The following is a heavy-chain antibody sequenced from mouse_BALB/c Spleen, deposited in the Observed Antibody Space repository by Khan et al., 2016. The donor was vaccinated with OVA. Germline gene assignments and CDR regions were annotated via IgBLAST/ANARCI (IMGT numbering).Heavy chain of an antibody. D-gene: IGHD2-12*01. CDR1: GYTFTNYG. Sequence: QIQLVQSGPELKKPGETVKISCKASGYTFTNYGMNWVKQSPGKVLKWMGWINTYTGEPTYADDFKGRFAFSLETSASTAYLQINNLKNEDTATYLCARPPDVSYTLAYWGQGTSVSVSS. CDR2: INTYTGEP. J-gene: IGHJ4*01. V-gene: IGHV9-3-1*01. CDR3: ARPPDVSYTLAY.